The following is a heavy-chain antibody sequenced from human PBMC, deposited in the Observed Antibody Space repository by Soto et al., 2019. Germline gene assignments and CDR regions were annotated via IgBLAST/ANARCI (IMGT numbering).Heavy chain of an antibody. Sequence: PSETLSPTCAVHGAALSANYWRWIPKPPGKGLEWIGEINHSGSTNYNPSLKSRVTISVDTSKNQFSLKLSSVTAADTAVYYCARGPRTIFGVVIHWFDPWGQGTLVTVSS. CDR1: GAALSANY. V-gene: IGHV4-34*01. CDR2: INHSGST. CDR3: ARGPRTIFGVVIHWFDP. J-gene: IGHJ5*02. D-gene: IGHD3-3*01.